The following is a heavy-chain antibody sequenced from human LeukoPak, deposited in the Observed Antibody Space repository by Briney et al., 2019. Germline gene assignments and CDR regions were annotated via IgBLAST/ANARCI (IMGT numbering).Heavy chain of an antibody. Sequence: GGSLRLSCVASGFTSGTYDIHWVRQAPGKGLEWVALMWYDGSEEYCADSLKDRFIISRDNSKDTLYLQMNRLRVEDTAVYYCAKGLNNFPYNYYMDVWGKGTTVTVPS. CDR2: MWYDGSEE. CDR1: GFTSGTYD. CDR3: AKGLNNFPYNYYMDV. V-gene: IGHV3-33*06. J-gene: IGHJ6*03. D-gene: IGHD1-20*01.